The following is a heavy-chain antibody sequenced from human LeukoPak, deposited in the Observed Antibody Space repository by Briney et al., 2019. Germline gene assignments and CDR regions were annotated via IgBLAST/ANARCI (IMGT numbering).Heavy chain of an antibody. CDR2: IKQDGSEK. CDR3: LRGDRRDN. J-gene: IGHJ4*02. CDR1: GFTFSSYG. Sequence: GGSLRLSCAASGFTFSSYGMSWVRQAPGKGLEWVANIKQDGSEKYYVDSVKGRFTISRDNAKNSLYLQMNSLRVEDTAVYYCLRGDRRDNWGQGTLVTVSS. V-gene: IGHV3-7*01.